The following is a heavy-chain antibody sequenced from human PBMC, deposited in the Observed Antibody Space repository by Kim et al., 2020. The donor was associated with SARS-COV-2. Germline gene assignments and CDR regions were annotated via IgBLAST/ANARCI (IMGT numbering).Heavy chain of an antibody. J-gene: IGHJ3*02. CDR3: ARGYSRGVTMVRGARGAFDI. D-gene: IGHD3-10*01. CDR1: GFTFDDYG. CDR2: INWNGGST. Sequence: GGSLRLSCAASGFTFDDYGMSWVRQAPGKGLEWVSGINWNGGSTGYADSVKGRFTISRDNAKNSLYLQMNSLRAEDTALYHCARGYSRGVTMVRGARGAFDIWGQGTMVTVSS. V-gene: IGHV3-20*01.